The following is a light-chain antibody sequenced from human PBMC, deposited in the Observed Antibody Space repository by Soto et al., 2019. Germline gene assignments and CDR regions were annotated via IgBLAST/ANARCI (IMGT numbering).Light chain of an antibody. CDR2: AAS. J-gene: IGKJ2*01. CDR3: QKSYRTAYT. CDR1: QSISTY. V-gene: IGKV1-39*01. Sequence: IPLTQSPSALSASVGDTVTITCRPSQSISTYLTCYQHKPWKAPNLLIQAASLLLSGVPSRFSGSGSETEFTLTIRGLRPEDFATYYWQKSYRTAYTLSHGTSLEIK.